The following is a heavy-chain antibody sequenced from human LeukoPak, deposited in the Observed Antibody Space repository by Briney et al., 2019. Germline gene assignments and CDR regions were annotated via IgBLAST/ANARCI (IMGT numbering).Heavy chain of an antibody. CDR3: ASYFTATPI. Sequence: GASVKVSCKASGGTFSSYAISWVHRAPGQGLEWMGGIIPIFGTANYAQKFQGRVTITADESTSTAYMELSSLRSEDTAVYYCASYFTATPIWGQGTMVTVSS. J-gene: IGHJ3*02. D-gene: IGHD6-25*01. CDR2: IIPIFGTA. V-gene: IGHV1-69*13. CDR1: GGTFSSYA.